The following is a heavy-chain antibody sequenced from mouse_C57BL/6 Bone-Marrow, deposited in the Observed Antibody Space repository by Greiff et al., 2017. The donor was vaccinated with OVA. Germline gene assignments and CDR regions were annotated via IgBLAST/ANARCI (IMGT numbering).Heavy chain of an antibody. V-gene: IGHV14-4*02. Sequence: EVQLQQSGAELVRPGASVKLSCTASGFTFNDYYMQWVKQRPEQGLEWIGWIDPGNGYTEYAAKFQGKATITADTSSNTAYLQLSSLTSEDPAVFYCNARTTTVGKGDMDYWGQGTSVTVSS. D-gene: IGHD1-1*01. CDR3: NARTTTVGKGDMDY. J-gene: IGHJ4*01. CDR2: IDPGNGYT. CDR1: GFTFNDYY.